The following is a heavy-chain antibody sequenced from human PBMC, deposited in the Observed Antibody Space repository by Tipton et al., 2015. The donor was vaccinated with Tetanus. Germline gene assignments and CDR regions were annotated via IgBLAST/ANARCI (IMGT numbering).Heavy chain of an antibody. Sequence: TLSLTCTVSGGSISSYYWSWIRQPAGKGLEWIGHIYTSGSTNYNPSLKSRVTMSVDTSKNQFSLKLSSVTAADTAVYYCARLSSSANDAHGFDIWGQGTMVTVSS. D-gene: IGHD2-8*01. CDR3: ARLSSSANDAHGFDI. J-gene: IGHJ3*02. V-gene: IGHV4-4*07. CDR2: IYTSGST. CDR1: GGSISSYY.